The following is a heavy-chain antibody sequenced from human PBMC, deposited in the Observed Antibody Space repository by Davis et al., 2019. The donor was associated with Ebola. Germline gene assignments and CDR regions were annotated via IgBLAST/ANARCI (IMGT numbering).Heavy chain of an antibody. CDR3: ARDSSSRYYYYGMDV. Sequence: AASVKVSCKASGYTFTGYYMHWVRQAPGQGLEWMGRINPNSGGTNYAQKFQGRVTMTRDTSISTAYMELSSLRSEDTAVYYCARDSSSRYYYYGMDVWGQGTTVTVSS. CDR2: INPNSGGT. D-gene: IGHD6-6*01. V-gene: IGHV1-2*06. J-gene: IGHJ6*02. CDR1: GYTFTGYY.